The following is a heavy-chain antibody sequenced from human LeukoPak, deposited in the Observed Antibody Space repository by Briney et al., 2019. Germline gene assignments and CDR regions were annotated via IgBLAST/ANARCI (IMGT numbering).Heavy chain of an antibody. D-gene: IGHD3-3*01. V-gene: IGHV4-4*07. CDR1: GGSISSYY. CDR2: IYTSGST. Sequence: PSETLSLTCTVSGGSISSYYWSWIRQPAGKGLEWIGRIYTSGSTNYNPSLKRRVTISVDTSKNQFSLKLSSVTAADTAVYYCARDCPNSTYDFWSGYAIHRCLYFDLWGRGTLVTVSS. CDR3: ARDCPNSTYDFWSGYAIHRCLYFDL. J-gene: IGHJ2*01.